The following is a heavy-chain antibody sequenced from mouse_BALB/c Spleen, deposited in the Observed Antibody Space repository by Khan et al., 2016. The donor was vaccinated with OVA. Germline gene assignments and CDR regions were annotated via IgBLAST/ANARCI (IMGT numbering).Heavy chain of an antibody. CDR3: ARVYGGDFDY. D-gene: IGHD1-1*01. V-gene: IGHV3-2*02. CDR2: ITYSGNT. Sequence: EVQLQESGPGLVKPSQSLSLTCTVTGYSITSDYAWNLMRQFPGNILGWMGFITYSGNTNYNPSFNSRISITRDTSKNQFFLQLNSVTSEDTATYYCARVYGGDFDYWGQGTTLTVSS. J-gene: IGHJ2*01. CDR1: GYSITSDYA.